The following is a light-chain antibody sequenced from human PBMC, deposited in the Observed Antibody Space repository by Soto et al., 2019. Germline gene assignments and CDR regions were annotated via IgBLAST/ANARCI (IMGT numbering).Light chain of an antibody. CDR1: QGIYNY. V-gene: IGKV1-33*01. Sequence: DIQMTQSPSSLSASVGDRVSITCQASQGIYNYLNWYQQKPGSAPKIVIYDASNLQAGVSSRFSGCGSGTEFTLTISTLQPEDVGTYFCQQYDSLPYTFGQGTNLEI. J-gene: IGKJ2*01. CDR2: DAS. CDR3: QQYDSLPYT.